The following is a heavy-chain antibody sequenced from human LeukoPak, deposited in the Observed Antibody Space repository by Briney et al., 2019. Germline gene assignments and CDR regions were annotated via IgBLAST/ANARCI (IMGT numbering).Heavy chain of an antibody. Sequence: PGGSLRLSCAASGFTFSHYNMNWVRQAPGKGLEWVSAISGSGGSTYYADSVKGRFTISRDNSKNTLYLQMNSLRAEDTAVYYCAKDHENWFDPWGQGTLVTVSS. CDR3: AKDHENWFDP. CDR2: ISGSGGST. V-gene: IGHV3-23*01. CDR1: GFTFSHYN. J-gene: IGHJ5*02.